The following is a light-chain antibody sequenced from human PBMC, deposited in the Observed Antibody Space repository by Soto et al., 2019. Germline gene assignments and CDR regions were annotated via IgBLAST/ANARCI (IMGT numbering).Light chain of an antibody. J-gene: IGLJ2*01. V-gene: IGLV2-14*01. CDR1: SSDVGGYNY. Sequence: QSALTQPASVSGSPGQSITISCTGTSSDVGGYNYVSWYQQHPGKVPKLMIYDVSNRPSGVSSRFSGSKSGNTASLTISGLQAEDEADYYCRSYTSSITLVIFGGGTKVTVL. CDR3: RSYTSSITLVI. CDR2: DVS.